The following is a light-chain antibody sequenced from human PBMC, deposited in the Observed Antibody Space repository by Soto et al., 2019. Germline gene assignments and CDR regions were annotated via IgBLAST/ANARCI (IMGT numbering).Light chain of an antibody. J-gene: IGLJ2*01. CDR3: SSFTSSSTLV. V-gene: IGLV2-14*01. CDR2: EVS. CDR1: SSDVGGYNY. Sequence: QSALTQPASVSGSPGQSITISCTGTSSDVGGYNYVSWYQQHPGKAPKFMIYEVSNRPSGVSNRFSGSKSGNTASLAISGLQAEDEADYYCSSFTSSSTLVFSGGTQLTVL.